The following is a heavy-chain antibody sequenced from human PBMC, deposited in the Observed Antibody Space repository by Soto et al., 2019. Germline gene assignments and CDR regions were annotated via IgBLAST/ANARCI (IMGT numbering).Heavy chain of an antibody. CDR3: AREYSSSRRLYYYYGMDV. D-gene: IGHD6-6*01. J-gene: IGHJ6*02. Sequence: PVGSLRLSCAASGFTFSSYGMHWVRQAPGKGLEWVAVIWYDGSNKYYADSVKGRFTISRDNSKNTLYLQMNSLRAEDTAVYYCAREYSSSRRLYYYYGMDVWGQGTTVTVSS. CDR1: GFTFSSYG. CDR2: IWYDGSNK. V-gene: IGHV3-33*01.